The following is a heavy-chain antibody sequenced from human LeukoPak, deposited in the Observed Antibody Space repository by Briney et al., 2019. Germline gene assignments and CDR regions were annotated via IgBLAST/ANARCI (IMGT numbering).Heavy chain of an antibody. CDR2: ISSSGSTI. V-gene: IGHV3-48*03. Sequence: GGSLRLSCAASGFTFSSYEMNWVRQAPGKGLEWGSYISSSGSTIYYADSVQGRFTISRDNAKNSLYLQMNSLRAEDTAVYYCASCSGTWDYYYYMDVWGKGTTVTVSS. D-gene: IGHD3-10*02. CDR1: GFTFSSYE. J-gene: IGHJ6*03. CDR3: ASCSGTWDYYYYMDV.